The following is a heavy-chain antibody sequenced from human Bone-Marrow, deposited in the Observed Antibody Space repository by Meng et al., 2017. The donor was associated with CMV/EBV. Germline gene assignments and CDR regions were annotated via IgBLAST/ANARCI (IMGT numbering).Heavy chain of an antibody. Sequence: SVKVSCKASGGTFSSYAISWVRPAPGQGLEWMGGIIPIFGTANYAQKFQGRVTITTDESTSTAYMELSSLRSEDTAVYYCAGESNYYDSSGYCDYWGQGTLVTVSS. CDR1: GGTFSSYA. J-gene: IGHJ4*02. D-gene: IGHD3-22*01. V-gene: IGHV1-69*05. CDR3: AGESNYYDSSGYCDY. CDR2: IIPIFGTA.